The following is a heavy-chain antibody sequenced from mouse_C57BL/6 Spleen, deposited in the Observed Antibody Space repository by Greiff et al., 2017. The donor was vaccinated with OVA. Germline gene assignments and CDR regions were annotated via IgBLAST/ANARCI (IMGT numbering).Heavy chain of an antibody. CDR2: ISSGSSTI. J-gene: IGHJ4*01. CDR1: GFTFSDYG. CDR3: ARENSGDYAMDY. D-gene: IGHD3-2*02. Sequence: EVKLMESGGGLVKPGGSLKLSCAASGFTFSDYGMHWVRQAPEKGLEWVAYISSGSSTIYYAETVKGRFTISRDKATNTLFLQMTSLRSEDTAMYYCARENSGDYAMDYWGQGTSVTVSS. V-gene: IGHV5-17*01.